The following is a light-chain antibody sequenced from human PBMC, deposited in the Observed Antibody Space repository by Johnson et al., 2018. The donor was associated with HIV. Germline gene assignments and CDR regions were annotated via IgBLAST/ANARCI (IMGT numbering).Light chain of an antibody. CDR1: SANIGDNS. J-gene: IGLJ1*01. V-gene: IGLV1-51*02. Sequence: QSVLTQPPSVSAAPGQKVTISCSGSSANIGDNSVSWYQQLPGTAHKLLIYENTKRPSGIPDRFSASKSGTSATLGITGLQTGDKADYYCGTWDSSLSAYVFGTGTKVTVL. CDR3: GTWDSSLSAYV. CDR2: ENT.